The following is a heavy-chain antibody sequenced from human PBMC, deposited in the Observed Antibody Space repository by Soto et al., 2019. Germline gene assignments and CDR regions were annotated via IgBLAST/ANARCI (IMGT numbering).Heavy chain of an antibody. Sequence: SETLSVTGTGSGGSVSGGSDYWNWIRQPPGKGLEWIGYIYYTGSTNYNPSLKSRVTISVDTSKNQFSLKLSSVTAADTAVYYCAVLGGWYPPYYFDYWGQGTLVTAPQ. V-gene: IGHV4-61*01. CDR3: AVLGGWYPPYYFDY. CDR1: GGSVSGGSDY. J-gene: IGHJ4*02. D-gene: IGHD6-19*01. CDR2: IYYTGST.